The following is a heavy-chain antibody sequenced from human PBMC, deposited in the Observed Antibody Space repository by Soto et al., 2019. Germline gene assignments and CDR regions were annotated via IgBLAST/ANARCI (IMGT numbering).Heavy chain of an antibody. CDR1: GYSFTGYF. D-gene: IGHD6-19*01. CDR2: INLNSGGT. CDR3: ARDRVLSSGTGYYYGMDV. Sequence: GASVKVSCKASGYSFTGYFTQWVRQAPGQGLEWMGWINLNSGGTNYAQKFXWRVTMTRDTSISTAYMELSRLRSEDTAVYDCARDRVLSSGTGYYYGMDVWGQGTTVTVSS. J-gene: IGHJ6*02. V-gene: IGHV1-2*02.